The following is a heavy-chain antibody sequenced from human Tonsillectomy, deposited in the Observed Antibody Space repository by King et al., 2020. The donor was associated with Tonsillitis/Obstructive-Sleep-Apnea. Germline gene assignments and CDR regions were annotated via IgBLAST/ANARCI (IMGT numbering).Heavy chain of an antibody. D-gene: IGHD3-10*01. CDR2: IYYSGST. Sequence: QVQLQESGPGLVKPSETLSLTCTVSGDSISSYYWSWIRQPPGKGLEWIGYIYYSGSTNYNPSLKSRLTISVDTSKNQFSLKLTSVTAADTAVYYCARVPWFGELSASPNFDYWGQGTLVTVSS. V-gene: IGHV4-59*01. CDR3: ARVPWFGELSASPNFDY. J-gene: IGHJ4*02. CDR1: GDSISSYY.